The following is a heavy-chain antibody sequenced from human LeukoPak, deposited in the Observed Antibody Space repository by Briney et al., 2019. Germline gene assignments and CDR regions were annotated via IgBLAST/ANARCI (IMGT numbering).Heavy chain of an antibody. V-gene: IGHV3-23*01. CDR3: AKVYRRFLEGPHFDY. CDR2: ISVSGGST. D-gene: IGHD3-3*01. CDR1: GFTFSSYA. J-gene: IGHJ4*02. Sequence: GGSLRLSCAASGFTFSSYAMSWVRQAPGKGLEWVSAISVSGGSTYYADSVKGRFTISRDNSKNTLYLQMNSLRAEDTAVYYCAKVYRRFLEGPHFDYWGQGTLVTVSS.